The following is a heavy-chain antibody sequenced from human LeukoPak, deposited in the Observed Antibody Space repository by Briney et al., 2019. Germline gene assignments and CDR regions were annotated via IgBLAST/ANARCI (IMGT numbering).Heavy chain of an antibody. J-gene: IGHJ4*02. V-gene: IGHV3-15*01. CDR3: TTAPIVVVPAALGY. D-gene: IGHD2-2*01. Sequence: GGSLRLSCAASGFTVSSNYMSWVRQAPGKGLEWVGRIKSKTDGGTTDYAAPVKGRFTISRDDSKNTLYLQMNSLKTEDTAVYYCTTAPIVVVPAALGYWGQGTLVTVSS. CDR2: IKSKTDGGTT. CDR1: GFTVSSNY.